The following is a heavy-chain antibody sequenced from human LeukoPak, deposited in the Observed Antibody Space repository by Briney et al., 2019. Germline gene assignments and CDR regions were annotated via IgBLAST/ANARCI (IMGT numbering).Heavy chain of an antibody. J-gene: IGHJ4*02. CDR3: ARHLRLEKRGYSYGYGY. D-gene: IGHD5-18*01. CDR2: IYDSEDT. V-gene: IGHV4-59*08. CDR1: GGSISRYY. Sequence: SETLSLTCRVSGGSISRYYWSWIRQPPGKGLEWIGYIYDSEDTNYKPSLKSRVTISVDTSKNQFSLKLSFVTVADTAVYYCARHLRLEKRGYSYGYGYWGQGTLVTVPS.